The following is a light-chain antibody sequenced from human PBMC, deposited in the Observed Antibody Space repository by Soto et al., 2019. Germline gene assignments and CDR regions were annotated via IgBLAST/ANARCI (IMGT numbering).Light chain of an antibody. CDR2: GAS. J-gene: IGKJ4*01. V-gene: IGKV3-20*01. CDR1: QSVSSSY. Sequence: EIVFTQSPGTLSLSTGERATLSCRASQSVSSSYLTWYQQKGGQAPRLLIYGASSRATGTPDRFSGSGSGTDFTLTISRLEPEDFVVYYCQYYGHSPPVTFGRGTKVDI. CDR3: QYYGHSPPVT.